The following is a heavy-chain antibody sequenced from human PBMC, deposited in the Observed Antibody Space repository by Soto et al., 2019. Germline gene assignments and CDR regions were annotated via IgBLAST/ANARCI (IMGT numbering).Heavy chain of an antibody. D-gene: IGHD3-3*01. J-gene: IGHJ4*02. Sequence: GGSLRLSCAASGFTFSNAWMNWVRQAPGKGLEWVGRIKSKTDGGTTDYAAPVKGRFTISRDDSKNTLYLQMNSLKTEDTAVYYCTTDSPSYDFWSGYSVLRYYFDYWGPGTLVTVSS. CDR1: GFTFSNAW. CDR3: TTDSPSYDFWSGYSVLRYYFDY. CDR2: IKSKTDGGTT. V-gene: IGHV3-15*07.